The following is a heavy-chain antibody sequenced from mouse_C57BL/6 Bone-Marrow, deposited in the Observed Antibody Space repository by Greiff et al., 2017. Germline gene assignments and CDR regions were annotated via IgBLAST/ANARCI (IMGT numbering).Heavy chain of an antibody. D-gene: IGHD1-1*01. CDR2: IWSGGST. V-gene: IGHV2-2*01. Sequence: VMLVESGPGLVQPSQSLSITCTVSGFSLTSYGVHWVRQSPGKGLEWLGVIWSGGSTDYTAAFISRLSISKDNSKSQVFFKMNSLQADDTAIYYCAGENYYGSSSFDYWGQGTTLTVSS. CDR1: GFSLTSYG. CDR3: AGENYYGSSSFDY. J-gene: IGHJ2*01.